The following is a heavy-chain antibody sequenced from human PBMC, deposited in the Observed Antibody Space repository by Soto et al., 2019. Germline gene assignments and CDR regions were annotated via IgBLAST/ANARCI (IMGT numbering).Heavy chain of an antibody. CDR1: GFTFSSYA. J-gene: IGHJ4*02. CDR3: AKDLGIVVVVAAGDFDY. CDR2: ISGSGGST. V-gene: IGHV3-23*01. D-gene: IGHD2-15*01. Sequence: PGGSLRLSCAASGFTFSSYAMSWVRQAPGKGLEWVSAISGSGGSTYYADSVKGRFTISRDNSKNTLYLQMNSLRAEDTAVYYCAKDLGIVVVVAAGDFDYWGQGTLVTVSS.